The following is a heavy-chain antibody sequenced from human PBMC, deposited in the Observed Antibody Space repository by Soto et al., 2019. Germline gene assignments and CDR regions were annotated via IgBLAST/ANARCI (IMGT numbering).Heavy chain of an antibody. V-gene: IGHV3-23*01. CDR3: VTRCEAGGCPDY. CDR2: ISGSGDGT. J-gene: IGHJ4*02. D-gene: IGHD2-15*01. CDR1: GFAFSSYP. Sequence: EVQLLESGGGLVQPGGSLRLSCAASGFAFSSYPMSWVRQAPGKGLEWVSGISGSGDGTYYADSVKGRFTISRDNSKNTLNLQVNSVRADDTAVYYCVTRCEAGGCPDYWGQGTLLTVAS.